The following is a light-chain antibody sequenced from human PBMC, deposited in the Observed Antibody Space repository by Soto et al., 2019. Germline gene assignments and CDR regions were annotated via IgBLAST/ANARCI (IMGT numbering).Light chain of an antibody. CDR2: YAS. J-gene: IGKJ1*01. CDR1: QSVSGW. V-gene: IGKV1-5*01. Sequence: DIQMTQSPSTLSASVGDTVTVTCRASQSVSGWLAWYQQKPGEAPKLLIYYASTLESGVPSRFSGSESGTEFTLTISGLQPDDFATYYCQQYNSWWTFGQGTKVDIK. CDR3: QQYNSWWT.